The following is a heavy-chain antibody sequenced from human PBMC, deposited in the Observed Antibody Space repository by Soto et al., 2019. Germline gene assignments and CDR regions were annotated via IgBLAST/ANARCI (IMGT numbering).Heavy chain of an antibody. CDR1: GGSISSSNW. J-gene: IGHJ4*02. CDR2: IYHSGST. CDR3: ARRTPIVVVSDY. D-gene: IGHD3-22*01. V-gene: IGHV4-4*02. Sequence: QVQLQESGPGLGKPSGTLSRTCAVCGGSISSSNWWSWVRQPTWKGLEWIGEIYHSGSTSCNPSLKSRVTISVDKSKNQFSLKLNSVTAADTAVYYCARRTPIVVVSDYWCQGTLVTVSS.